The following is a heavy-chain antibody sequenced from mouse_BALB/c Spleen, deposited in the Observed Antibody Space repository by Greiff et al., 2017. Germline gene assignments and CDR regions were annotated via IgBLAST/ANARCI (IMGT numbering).Heavy chain of an antibody. CDR1: GFTFSDYY. V-gene: IGHV5-4*02. CDR3: ARDYAWFAY. CDR2: ISDGGSYT. J-gene: IGHJ3*01. Sequence: EVKLVESGGGLVKPGGSLKLSCAASGFTFSDYYMYWVRQTPEKRLEWVATISDGGSYTYYPDSVKGRFTISRDNAKNNLYLQMSSLKSEDTAMYYCARDYAWFAYWGQGTLVTVSA. D-gene: IGHD2-12*01.